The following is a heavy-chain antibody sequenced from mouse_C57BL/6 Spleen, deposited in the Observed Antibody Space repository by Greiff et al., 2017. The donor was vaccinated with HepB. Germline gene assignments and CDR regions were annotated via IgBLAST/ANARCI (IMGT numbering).Heavy chain of an antibody. CDR3: ARDRDYDGGWYFDV. V-gene: IGHV3-1*01. CDR2: ISYSGST. J-gene: IGHJ1*03. Sequence: EVQLQESGPGMVKPSQSLSLTCTVTGYSITSGYDWHWIRHFPGNKLEWMGYISYSGSTNYNPSLKSRISITHDTSKNHFFLKLNSVTTEDTATYYCARDRDYDGGWYFDVWGTGTTVTVSS. CDR1: GYSITSGYD. D-gene: IGHD2-4*01.